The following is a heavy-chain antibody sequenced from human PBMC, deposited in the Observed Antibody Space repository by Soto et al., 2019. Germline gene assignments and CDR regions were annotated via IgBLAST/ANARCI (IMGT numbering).Heavy chain of an antibody. CDR1: GYTFTSYA. CDR2: INAGNGNT. CDR3: ARDSGGMDV. Sequence: QVQLVQSGAEVKKPGASVKISCKASGYTFTSYALHWVRQAPGQRLEWMGWINAGNGNTKYSQKFQGRVTITRDTSASTAYMELRSLRAEGTAVYYCARDSGGMDVWGQGTTVTVSS. J-gene: IGHJ6*02. V-gene: IGHV1-3*01.